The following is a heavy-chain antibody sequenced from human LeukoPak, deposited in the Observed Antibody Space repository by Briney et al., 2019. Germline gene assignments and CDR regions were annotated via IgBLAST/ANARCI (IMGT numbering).Heavy chain of an antibody. J-gene: IGHJ4*02. CDR1: GGSFSGYY. D-gene: IGHD3-22*01. CDR2: INHSGST. CDR3: ARASSLYYDSRGYVYLFDT. Sequence: SETLSLTCAVYGGSFSGYYWSWIRQPPGKGLEWIGEINHSGSTNYNPSLKSRVTISVDTSKNQFSLTLSSVTAADTAVYYCARASSLYYDSRGYVYLFDTWGQGTLVTVSS. V-gene: IGHV4-34*01.